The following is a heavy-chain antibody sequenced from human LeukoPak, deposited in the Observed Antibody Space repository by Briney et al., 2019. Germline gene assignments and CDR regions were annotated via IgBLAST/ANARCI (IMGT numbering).Heavy chain of an antibody. J-gene: IGHJ4*02. CDR3: ARVGESYYGGRTLDY. Sequence: TSGTLSLTCAVSGDSITISSNYWWTWVRQPPGKGLEWIGEIYHSGTTNYNPSLKSRVTISVDKSKNHFSLNLNSMTAADTAVYYCARVGESYYGGRTLDYWGQGTLVTVSS. D-gene: IGHD1-26*01. V-gene: IGHV4-4*02. CDR2: IYHSGTT. CDR1: GDSITISSNYW.